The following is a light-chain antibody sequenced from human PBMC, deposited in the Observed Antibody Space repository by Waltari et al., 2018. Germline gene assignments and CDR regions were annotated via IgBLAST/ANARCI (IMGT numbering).Light chain of an antibody. CDR1: SSDVGNYNF. J-gene: IGLJ3*02. Sequence: QSALTQPRSVSGSPGLSVTISCAGSSSDVGNYNFVSWFQHHPGKAPKLLIFDVTKRPSGVPDRFSASKSGNTASLTISGLQSEDEADYYCCSYAGSYSWLFGGGTKVTVL. V-gene: IGLV2-11*01. CDR2: DVT. CDR3: CSYAGSYSWL.